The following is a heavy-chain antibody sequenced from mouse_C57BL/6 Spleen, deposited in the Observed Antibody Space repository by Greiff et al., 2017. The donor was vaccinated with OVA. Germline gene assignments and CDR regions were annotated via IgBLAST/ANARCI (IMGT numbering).Heavy chain of an antibody. Sequence: VQLQESGAELVKPGASVKMSCKASGYTFTSYWITWVKQRPGQGLEWIGDIYPGSGSTNYNEKFKSKATLTVDTSSSTAYMQLSSLTSEDSAVYYCARRNRNYYAMDYWGQGTSVTVSS. CDR1: GYTFTSYW. CDR3: ARRNRNYYAMDY. J-gene: IGHJ4*01. CDR2: IYPGSGST. V-gene: IGHV1-55*01.